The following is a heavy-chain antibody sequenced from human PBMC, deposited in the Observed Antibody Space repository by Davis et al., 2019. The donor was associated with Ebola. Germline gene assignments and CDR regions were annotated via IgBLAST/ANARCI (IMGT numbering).Heavy chain of an antibody. Sequence: ASVKVSCKASGYTFTGYYMHWVRQAPGQGLEWMGWINPNSGGTSYAQKFQGRVTMTRDTSISTAYMELSRLRSDDTAVYYCARGGIVVVVAARGYYYYMDVWGKGTTVTVSS. V-gene: IGHV1-2*02. D-gene: IGHD2-15*01. CDR3: ARGGIVVVVAARGYYYYMDV. CDR2: INPNSGGT. J-gene: IGHJ6*03. CDR1: GYTFTGYY.